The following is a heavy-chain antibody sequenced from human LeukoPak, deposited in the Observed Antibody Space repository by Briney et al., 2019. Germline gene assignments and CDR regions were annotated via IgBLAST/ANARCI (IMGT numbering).Heavy chain of an antibody. Sequence: GGSLRLSCAASGFTFSNYGMQWVRRAPGKGLEWVAFMSHDGTNKFHADSVKGRFTISRDNSKNSLYLQMNSLRTEDTALYYCAKGLGAAAGVFDYWGQGTLVTVSS. J-gene: IGHJ4*02. CDR1: GFTFSNYG. CDR3: AKGLGAAAGVFDY. V-gene: IGHV3-30*18. D-gene: IGHD2-15*01. CDR2: MSHDGTNK.